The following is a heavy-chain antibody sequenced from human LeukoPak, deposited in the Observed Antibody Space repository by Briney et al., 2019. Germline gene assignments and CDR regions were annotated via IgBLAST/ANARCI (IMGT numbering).Heavy chain of an antibody. J-gene: IGHJ4*02. V-gene: IGHV3-66*01. CDR1: GFTVSSNY. D-gene: IGHD3-22*01. CDR3: ARDRGYDSSGYFDY. CDR2: IYSGGTT. Sequence: RGSLRLSCAASGFTVSSNYMNWVRQAPGKGLEWVSVIYSGGTTYYADSVKGRVTISRDNSKSTLYLQMNSLRAEDTAVYYCARDRGYDSSGYFDYWGQGTLFTVSS.